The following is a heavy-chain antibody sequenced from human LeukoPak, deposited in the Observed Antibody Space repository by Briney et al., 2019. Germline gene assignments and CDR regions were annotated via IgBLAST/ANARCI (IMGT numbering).Heavy chain of an antibody. CDR1: GGSFSGYY. J-gene: IGHJ5*02. CDR3: ARDGRSGSYYYS. CDR2: INHSGST. Sequence: PSETLSLTCAVYGGSFSGYYWSWIRQPPGKGLEWIGEINHSGSTNYNPSLKSRVTISVDTSKNQFSLKPSSVTAADTAVYYCARDGRSGSYYYSWGQGTLVTVSS. V-gene: IGHV4-34*01. D-gene: IGHD1-26*01.